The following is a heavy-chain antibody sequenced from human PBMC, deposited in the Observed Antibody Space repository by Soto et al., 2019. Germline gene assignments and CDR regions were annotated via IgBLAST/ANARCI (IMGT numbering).Heavy chain of an antibody. V-gene: IGHV1-69*13. Sequence: GASVKVSCKASGGNFRRYAISWVRQAPGQGLEWMGGILPIFGSPSHAQKFRDRVTITADESPSKAYLELTSLTYEETAIYYCVFGDCTSSSCSYYFDGLDVWGQGTTVTVSS. D-gene: IGHD2-2*01. CDR1: GGNFRRYA. CDR3: VFGDCTSSSCSYYFDGLDV. J-gene: IGHJ6*02. CDR2: ILPIFGSP.